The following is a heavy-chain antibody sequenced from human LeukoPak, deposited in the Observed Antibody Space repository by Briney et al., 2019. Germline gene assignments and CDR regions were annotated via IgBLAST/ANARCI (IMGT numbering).Heavy chain of an antibody. V-gene: IGHV4-30-4*02. CDR1: GGSISSGDYY. J-gene: IGHJ4*02. CDR3: VLCSKRFGELSS. D-gene: IGHD3-10*01. CDR2: IYYSGST. Sequence: SETLSLTCTVSGGSISSGDYYWSWIRQPPGKGLEWIGYIYYSGSTYYNPSLKSRVTISVDTSKNQFSLKLSSVTAADTAVYYCVLCSKRFGELSSWGQGTLVTVSS.